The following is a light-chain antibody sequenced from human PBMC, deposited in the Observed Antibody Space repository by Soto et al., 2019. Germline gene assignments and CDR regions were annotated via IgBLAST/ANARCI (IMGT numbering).Light chain of an antibody. V-gene: IGKV3-20*01. Sequence: EIVLTQSPGTLSLSPGERATLSCRASESVASNYLAWYQHKPGQAPRLLFFGASNRATAIPDRFSGSGSGTDSTLTISRVEPEDFAVYYCHQYGRSPWTLGQGTKVDIK. CDR1: ESVASNY. J-gene: IGKJ1*01. CDR2: GAS. CDR3: HQYGRSPWT.